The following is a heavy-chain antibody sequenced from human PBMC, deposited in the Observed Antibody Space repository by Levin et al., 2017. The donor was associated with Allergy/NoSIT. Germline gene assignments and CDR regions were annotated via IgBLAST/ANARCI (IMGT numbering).Heavy chain of an antibody. Sequence: LSLTCAASGFSFSSYDIHWVRQATGKGLEWVSGITTGGATYYADSVKGRLTISRENAKSSVYLQMNSLRSGDTAVYYCARAVGGISGSSGTYDHWGQGTLVTVSS. J-gene: IGHJ1*01. CDR1: GFSFSSYD. V-gene: IGHV3-13*01. CDR2: ITTGGAT. CDR3: ARAVGGISGSSGTYDH. D-gene: IGHD1-20*01.